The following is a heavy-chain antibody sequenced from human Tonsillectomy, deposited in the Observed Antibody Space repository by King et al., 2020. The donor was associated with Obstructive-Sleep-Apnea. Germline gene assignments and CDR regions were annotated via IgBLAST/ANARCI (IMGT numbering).Heavy chain of an antibody. CDR1: GYTFTSCA. CDR3: ARDHTDGDQPFDY. J-gene: IGHJ4*01. V-gene: IGHV7-4-1*02. Sequence: VQLVESGSELKKPGASVKVSCKASGYTFTSCAMNWVRQAPGQGLEWMGWININTGNPTYAQDFTGRFVFSLDTSVSTAYLQISSLKAEDTAVYYCARDHTDGDQPFDYWGQGTLVTVSS. D-gene: IGHD4-17*01. CDR2: ININTGNP.